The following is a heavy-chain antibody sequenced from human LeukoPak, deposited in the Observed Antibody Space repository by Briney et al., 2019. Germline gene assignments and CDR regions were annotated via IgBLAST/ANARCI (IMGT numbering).Heavy chain of an antibody. D-gene: IGHD3-22*01. J-gene: IGHJ4*02. V-gene: IGHV1-46*01. CDR1: GYTFTSYY. CDR3: ARAEGIVVVSIGVFDY. CDR2: INPSGGST. Sequence: ASVKVSCKASGYTFTSYYMHWVRQAPGQGLEWMGIINPSGGSTSYAQKFQGRVTMTRDTSTSTVYMELSSLRSDDTAVYYCARAEGIVVVSIGVFDYWGQGTLVTVSS.